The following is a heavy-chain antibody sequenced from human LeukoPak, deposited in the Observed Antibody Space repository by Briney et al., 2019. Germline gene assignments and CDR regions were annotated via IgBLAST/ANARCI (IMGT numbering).Heavy chain of an antibody. Sequence: TSETLSLTCAVYGGSFSGYYWSWIRQPPGKGLEWIGEINHSGSTNYNPSLKSRVTISVDTSKNQFSLRLSSVTAADTAVYYCARVLEGSSGQHWYFDLWGRGTLVTVSS. CDR1: GGSFSGYY. D-gene: IGHD6-19*01. CDR2: INHSGST. J-gene: IGHJ2*01. V-gene: IGHV4-34*01. CDR3: ARVLEGSSGQHWYFDL.